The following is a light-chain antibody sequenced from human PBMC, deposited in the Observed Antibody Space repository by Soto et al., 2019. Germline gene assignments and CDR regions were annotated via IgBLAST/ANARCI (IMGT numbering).Light chain of an antibody. Sequence: QSALTQPASVSGSPGQSITISCTGTSSDVGGYNYVSWYQHHPGKAPKLMIYDVTNRPSGVSNRFSGSKSGNTASLTISGLQAEDEADYYCSSYTRYSTLVFGGGTKLTVL. V-gene: IGLV2-14*03. J-gene: IGLJ2*01. CDR1: SSDVGGYNY. CDR3: SSYTRYSTLV. CDR2: DVT.